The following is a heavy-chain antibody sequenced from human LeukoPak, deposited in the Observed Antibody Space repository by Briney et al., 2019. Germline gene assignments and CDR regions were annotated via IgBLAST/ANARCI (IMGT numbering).Heavy chain of an antibody. D-gene: IGHD6-13*01. J-gene: IGHJ5*02. CDR2: INPNSGGT. Sequence: VASVKVSCKASGYTFTGYYMHWVRQAPGQGLEWMGWINPNSGGTNYAQKFQGRVTMTRDTSISTAYMELSRLRSDDTAVYYCARGRVLAAGTGAVWFDPWGQGTLVTVSS. CDR1: GYTFTGYY. V-gene: IGHV1-2*02. CDR3: ARGRVLAAGTGAVWFDP.